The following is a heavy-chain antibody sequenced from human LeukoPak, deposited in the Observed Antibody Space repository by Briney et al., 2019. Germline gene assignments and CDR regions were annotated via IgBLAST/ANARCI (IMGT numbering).Heavy chain of an antibody. Sequence: ASVKVSCKASGYTFTGYYMHWVRQAPGQGLEWMGWINPNSRGTNYAQKFQGRVTMTTDTSTSTAYMELRSLRSDDTAVYYCAREDSGSYFYWGQGTLVTVSS. CDR1: GYTFTGYY. D-gene: IGHD1-26*01. CDR3: AREDSGSYFY. V-gene: IGHV1-2*02. J-gene: IGHJ4*02. CDR2: INPNSRGT.